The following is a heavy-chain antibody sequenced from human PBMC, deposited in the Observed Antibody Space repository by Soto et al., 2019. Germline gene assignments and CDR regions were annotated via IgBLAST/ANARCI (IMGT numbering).Heavy chain of an antibody. D-gene: IGHD4-17*01. CDR2: ISSSSSTI. CDR1: GFTFSSYS. Sequence: GGSLRLSCAASGFTFSSYSMNWVRQAPGKGLEWVSYISSSSSTIYYADSVKGRFTISRDNAKNSLYLQMNSLRAEDTAVYYCARDTKFMTTIIPHFDYWGQGTLVTVSS. V-gene: IGHV3-48*01. CDR3: ARDTKFMTTIIPHFDY. J-gene: IGHJ4*02.